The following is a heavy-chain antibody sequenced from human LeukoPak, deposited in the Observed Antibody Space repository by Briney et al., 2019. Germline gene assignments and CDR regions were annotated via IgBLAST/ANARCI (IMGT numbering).Heavy chain of an antibody. J-gene: IGHJ6*02. Sequence: PGGSLRLSCAASGFTFSKFSMHWVRQAPGKGLVWVSRIRNDGSTTNYADSVKGRFTVSRDDAKNTLYVEMHSLRAEDTAVYYCARGLKYGLDVWGQGTTVSVSS. CDR2: IRNDGSTT. V-gene: IGHV3-74*01. CDR3: ARGLKYGLDV. CDR1: GFTFSKFS.